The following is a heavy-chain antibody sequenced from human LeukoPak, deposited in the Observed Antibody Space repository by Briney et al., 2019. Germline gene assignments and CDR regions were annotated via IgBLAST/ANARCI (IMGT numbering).Heavy chain of an antibody. V-gene: IGHV4-34*01. CDR3: ARGMFAQA. CDR1: GGSFSGYY. D-gene: IGHD3-10*02. Sequence: SETLSLTCAVYGGSFSGYYWSWIRQPPGKGLEWIGEIDHSGSTNYNPSLKSRLTISVDTSKNQFSLKLSSVTAADTAVYYCARGMFAQAWGQGTLVTVSS. CDR2: IDHSGST. J-gene: IGHJ5*02.